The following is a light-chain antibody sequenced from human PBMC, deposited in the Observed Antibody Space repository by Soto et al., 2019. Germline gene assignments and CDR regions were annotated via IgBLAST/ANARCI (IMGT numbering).Light chain of an antibody. CDR3: QQYNNWPKT. Sequence: EIVMTQSPATLSVSPGERATLSCRASQSVSSNLAWYQQKPGQAPRLLIYGASTRATDIPARFSGSGSGTDFTLTISSLQSEDFAVYYCQQYNNWPKTFGKGTKVEIK. V-gene: IGKV3-15*01. J-gene: IGKJ1*01. CDR2: GAS. CDR1: QSVSSN.